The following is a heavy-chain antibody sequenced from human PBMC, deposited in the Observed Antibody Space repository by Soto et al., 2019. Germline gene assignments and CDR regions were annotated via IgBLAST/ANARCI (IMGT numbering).Heavy chain of an antibody. D-gene: IGHD4-17*01. CDR2: IYHSGST. Sequence: PSETLSLTCAVSGGSISSGGYSWSWIRQPPGKGLEWIGYIYHSGSTYYNPSLKSRVTISVDRSKNQFSLKLSSVTAADTAVYYCASMTTVTRRAEYFQHWGQGTLVTVSS. V-gene: IGHV4-30-2*01. CDR1: GGSISSGGYS. CDR3: ASMTTVTRRAEYFQH. J-gene: IGHJ1*01.